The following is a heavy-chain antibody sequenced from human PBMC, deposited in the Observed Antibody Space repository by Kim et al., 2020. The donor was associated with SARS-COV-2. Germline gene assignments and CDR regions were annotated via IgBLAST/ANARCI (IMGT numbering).Heavy chain of an antibody. J-gene: IGHJ4*01. V-gene: IGHV3-30*18. CDR1: GFTFSSYG. CDR3: AKDLVAVAGRMSWFDY. D-gene: IGHD6-19*01. Sequence: GGSLRLSCAASGFTFSSYGMHWVRQAPGKGLGWVAIISYDGSNKYYADSVKGRFTISRDNSKNTLYLQMNSLRAEDTAVYYCAKDLVAVAGRMSWFDYWG. CDR2: ISYDGSNK.